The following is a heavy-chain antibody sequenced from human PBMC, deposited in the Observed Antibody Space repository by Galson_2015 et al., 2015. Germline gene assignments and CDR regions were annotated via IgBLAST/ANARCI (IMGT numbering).Heavy chain of an antibody. V-gene: IGHV1-46*01. D-gene: IGHD3-10*01. J-gene: IGHJ4*02. CDR3: ARDSGTAVGSSELGH. CDR2: INPIGGSA. CDR1: GYTFTDYY. Sequence: SVKVSCKASGYTFTDYYLNWVRQAPGQGLEWMGTINPIGGSAYYAQNFQDRVTMTRDKSTSTVYMELGSLMSEDTAVYYCARDSGTAVGSSELGHWGQGTLVTVSS.